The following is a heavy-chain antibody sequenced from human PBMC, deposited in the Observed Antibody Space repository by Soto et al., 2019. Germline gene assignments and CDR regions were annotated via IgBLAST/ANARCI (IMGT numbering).Heavy chain of an antibody. CDR3: ARDTYYDFWSGYGNGYYYYMDV. V-gene: IGHV1-18*01. J-gene: IGHJ6*03. CDR2: ISAYNGNT. CDR1: GYTFTSYG. Sequence: GASVKVSCKASGYTFTSYGISWVRQALGQGLEWMGWISAYNGNTNYAQKLQGRVTMTTDTSTSTAYMELRSLRSDDTAVYYCARDTYYDFWSGYGNGYYYYMDVWGKGTTVTVSS. D-gene: IGHD3-3*01.